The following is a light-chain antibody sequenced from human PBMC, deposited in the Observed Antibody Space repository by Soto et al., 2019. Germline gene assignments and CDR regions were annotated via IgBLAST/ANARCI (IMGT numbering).Light chain of an antibody. CDR3: QQYNSWHPIT. CDR1: QSVSNT. V-gene: IGKV3-15*01. J-gene: IGKJ5*01. Sequence: ESVVAQAPTPLDLSPRGRTTLSFTDSQSVSNTLAWYQQQAGEAPRLLLYGASTRATGIPARFSGSGSGTEFTLTISSLQSEDFAVYYCQQYNSWHPITFGQGTRLEIK. CDR2: GAS.